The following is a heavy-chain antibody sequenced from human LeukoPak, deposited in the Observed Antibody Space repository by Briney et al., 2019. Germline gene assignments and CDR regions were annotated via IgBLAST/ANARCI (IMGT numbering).Heavy chain of an antibody. J-gene: IGHJ4*02. CDR3: ARDQGNYYDSSCYLPPVY. CDR2: IWYGGSNK. CDR1: GFTFSSYG. D-gene: IGHD3-22*01. Sequence: GGSLRLSCAASGFTFSSYGMHWVRQAPGKGLEWVAGIWYGGSNKYYADSVKGRFTISRDNSKNTLYLQMNSLRAEDTAVYYCARDQGNYYDSSCYLPPVYCGQGNLVSVSS. V-gene: IGHV3-33*08.